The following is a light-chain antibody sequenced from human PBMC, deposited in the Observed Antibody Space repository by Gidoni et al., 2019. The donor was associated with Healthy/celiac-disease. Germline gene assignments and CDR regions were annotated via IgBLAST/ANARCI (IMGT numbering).Light chain of an antibody. CDR1: QSVSSN. V-gene: IGKV3-15*01. J-gene: IGKJ2*01. CDR3: QQYNNWPLYT. Sequence: EIVMTQSPATLSVSPGERATLSCRASQSVSSNLAWYQQKPVQAPRLLIYGASTRATGIPDRFSGSGSGTEFTITSSSLQYEDFAVYYCQQYNNWPLYTFGQGTKLEIK. CDR2: GAS.